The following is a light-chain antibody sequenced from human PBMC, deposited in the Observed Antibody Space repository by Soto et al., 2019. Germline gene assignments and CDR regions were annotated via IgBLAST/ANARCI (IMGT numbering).Light chain of an antibody. CDR3: QQYLGIPRT. Sequence: DIVMTQSPDSLAVSLGERATINCKSSQSVIYSANNKNCLAWYQQKPGQPPKLLIYWASTRESGVPDRFSGSGSGTDFTLTISRLQAEDVAVYYCQQYLGIPRTFGQGTKVEIK. CDR2: WAS. J-gene: IGKJ1*01. CDR1: QSVIYSANNKNC. V-gene: IGKV4-1*01.